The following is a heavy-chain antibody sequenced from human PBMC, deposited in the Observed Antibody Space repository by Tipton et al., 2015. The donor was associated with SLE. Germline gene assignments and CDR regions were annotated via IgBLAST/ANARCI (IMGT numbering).Heavy chain of an antibody. D-gene: IGHD1-26*01. V-gene: IGHV3-23*01. Sequence: GSLRLSCAASGFPVSNYAMTWVRQAPGKGLEWVSTIISNGGTTWYPDSVKGRFTISRDNSWNTLYLQMNSLRVEDTAIYYCAKESPWEESWGQGTLVSVSS. CDR3: AKESPWEES. CDR1: GFPVSNYA. CDR2: IISNGGTT. J-gene: IGHJ4*02.